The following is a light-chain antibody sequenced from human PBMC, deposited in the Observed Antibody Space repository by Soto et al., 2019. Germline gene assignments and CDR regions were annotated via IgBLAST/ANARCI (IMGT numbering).Light chain of an antibody. J-gene: IGKJ2*01. CDR2: RAS. CDR1: QSVSSS. CDR3: QQYNNWPRT. Sequence: EIVMTQSPATLSVSPGERATLSCRASQSVSSSLAWYQQKPGQAPRLLIYRASTRAAAVPARFGGSGSGTEFTLTISSLQSEDFAAHYCQQYNNWPRTFGQGTKLEIK. V-gene: IGKV3-15*01.